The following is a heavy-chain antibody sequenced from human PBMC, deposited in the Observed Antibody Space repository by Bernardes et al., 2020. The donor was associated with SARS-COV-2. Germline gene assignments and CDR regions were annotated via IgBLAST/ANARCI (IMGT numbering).Heavy chain of an antibody. D-gene: IGHD3-10*01. J-gene: IGHJ3*02. CDR3: AKLPAEFYGSGSAAFDT. V-gene: IGHV3-9*01. CDR1: GFTFDDNA. CDR2: ISLNSGRI. Sequence: GGSLRLSCAVSGFTFDDNAMHWVRKGPGKGLEWVSGISLNSGRIGYADSSKGRFTISTDNATNSLYLQMNSLKAEATALYYCAKLPAEFYGSGSAAFDTGSQGTLVTVSS.